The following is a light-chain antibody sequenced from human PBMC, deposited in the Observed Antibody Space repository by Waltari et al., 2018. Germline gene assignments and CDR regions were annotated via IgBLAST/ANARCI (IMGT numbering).Light chain of an antibody. CDR2: QAS. J-gene: IGKJ2*03. V-gene: IGKV3-11*01. CDR3: LQSKNSPPYMYS. Sequence: DIVLTQSPASLAVSPGQRATITCRASESVSVFGINLIHWYQQKPGQPPKLLIYQASNKDTGVPARFSVSGSGTDFTLTISPVETDDAADYYCLQSKNSPPYMYSFGQGTKVEIK. CDR1: ESVSVFGINL.